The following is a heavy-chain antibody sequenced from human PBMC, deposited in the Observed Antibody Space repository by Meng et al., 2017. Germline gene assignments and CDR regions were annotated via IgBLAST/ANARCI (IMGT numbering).Heavy chain of an antibody. CDR1: GFTVSSNY. D-gene: IGHD5-24*01. CDR2: IYSCGST. V-gene: IGHV3-66*03. CDR3: TRLMAPTSWGAFDI. J-gene: IGHJ3*02. Sequence: EVQLVEYGGGLCQLGGSLGLSCAASGFTVSSNYMSWVRQAPGKGLEWVSVIYSCGSTYYADSVKGRFTISRDSAKNTLYLQMDSLRAEDTAVYYCTRLMAPTSWGAFDIWGQGTMVTVSS.